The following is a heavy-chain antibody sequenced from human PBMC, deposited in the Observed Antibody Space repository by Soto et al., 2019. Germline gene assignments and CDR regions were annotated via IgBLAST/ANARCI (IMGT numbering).Heavy chain of an antibody. D-gene: IGHD3-10*01. CDR2: INAANGNT. Sequence: QAHLVQSGAEVKMPGDSVQVSCKASGFVSTNYNFHWVRQAPGQSLEWMGRINAANGNTQYSQNFQGRVTFTSEASASTAFMELTNLRCEDKAMYYCATYYGSNWRLWGQGTLVSVSS. J-gene: IGHJ4*02. V-gene: IGHV1-3*01. CDR3: ATYYGSNWRL. CDR1: GFVSTNYN.